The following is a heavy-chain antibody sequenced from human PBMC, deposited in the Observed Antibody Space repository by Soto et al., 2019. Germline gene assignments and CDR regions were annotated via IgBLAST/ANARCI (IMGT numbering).Heavy chain of an antibody. V-gene: IGHV1-18*01. Sequence: VQLVQSGAEVKKPGASVKVSCKASGYTFTSYGISWVRQAPGQGLEWMGWISAYNGNTNYAQKLQGRATMTTDTSXXKXHXXLRSLRSHDTAVYYCPRESRYDFRSGYYRPGDFDYWGQGTLVTVSS. J-gene: IGHJ4*02. CDR2: ISAYNGNT. CDR3: PRESRYDFRSGYYRPGDFDY. CDR1: GYTFTSYG. D-gene: IGHD3-3*01.